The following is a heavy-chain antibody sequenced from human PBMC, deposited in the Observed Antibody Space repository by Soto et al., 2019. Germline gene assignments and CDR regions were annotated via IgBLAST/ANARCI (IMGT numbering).Heavy chain of an antibody. V-gene: IGHV3-74*01. CDR3: AREESSSSAFDY. CDR2: INSDGGSR. CDR1: GFTFSDYW. J-gene: IGHJ4*02. D-gene: IGHD2-2*01. Sequence: PGGSLRLSCAAYGFTFSDYWMYWVRQVPGKGLVWVSRINSDGGSRNYADSVKGRFTISRDNAKNTLYLEMNSLRVEDTAVYYCAREESSSSAFDYWGQGTLVTVSS.